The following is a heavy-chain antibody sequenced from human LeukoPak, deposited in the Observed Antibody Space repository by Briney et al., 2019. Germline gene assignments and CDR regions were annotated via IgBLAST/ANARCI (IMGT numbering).Heavy chain of an antibody. CDR2: IFTSGST. CDR3: ARDSSYDFWSGNGGFDY. V-gene: IGHV4-4*07. CDR1: GGFISSYY. J-gene: IGHJ4*02. D-gene: IGHD3-3*01. Sequence: SETLSLTCTVSGGFISSYYWSWIRQPGGEGLEWIGRIFTSGSTNYNPSLKGRVTMSVSTSKNQVFLKLSSVTAADTAVYYCARDSSYDFWSGNGGFDYWGQGTLVTVSS.